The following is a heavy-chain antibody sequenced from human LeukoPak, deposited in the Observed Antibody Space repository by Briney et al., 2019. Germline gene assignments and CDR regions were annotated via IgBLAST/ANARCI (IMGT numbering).Heavy chain of an antibody. V-gene: IGHV4-59*01. J-gene: IGHJ4*02. Sequence: SETLSLTCTVSGGSISSYYWSWIRQPPGKGLEWIGYIYYSGSTNYNPSLKSRVTISVDTSKNQFSLKLSSVTAADTAVYYCARSDYYDSSGLDYWGQGTLVTVSS. D-gene: IGHD3-22*01. CDR3: ARSDYYDSSGLDY. CDR1: GGSISSYY. CDR2: IYYSGST.